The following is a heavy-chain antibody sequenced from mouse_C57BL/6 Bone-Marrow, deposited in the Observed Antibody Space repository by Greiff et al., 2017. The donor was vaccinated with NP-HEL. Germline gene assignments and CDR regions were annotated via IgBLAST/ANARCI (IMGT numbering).Heavy chain of an antibody. CDR1: GFSLTSYG. V-gene: IGHV2-2*01. CDR2: IWSGGST. Sequence: VMLVESGPGLVQPSQRLSITCTVSGFSLTSYGVHWVRQSPGKGLEWLGVIWSGGSTDYNAAFISRLSISKDNSKSQVFFKMNSLQADDTAIYYCASAKGAYGSSFYYAMDYWGQGTSVTVSS. J-gene: IGHJ4*01. D-gene: IGHD1-1*01. CDR3: ASAKGAYGSSFYYAMDY.